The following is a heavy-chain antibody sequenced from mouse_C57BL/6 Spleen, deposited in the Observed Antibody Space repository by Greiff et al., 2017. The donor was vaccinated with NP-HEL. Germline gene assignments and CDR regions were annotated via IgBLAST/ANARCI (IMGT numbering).Heavy chain of an antibody. CDR3: SRRYGNYFDY. CDR1: GYAFSSYW. V-gene: IGHV1-80*01. Sequence: VKLMESGAELVKPGASVKISCKASGYAFSSYWMNWVKQRPGKGLEWIGQIYPGDGDTNYNGKFKGKATLTADKSSSPAYMQLSSLTSEDSAVYFCSRRYGNYFDYWGQGTTLTVSS. D-gene: IGHD2-1*01. J-gene: IGHJ2*01. CDR2: IYPGDGDT.